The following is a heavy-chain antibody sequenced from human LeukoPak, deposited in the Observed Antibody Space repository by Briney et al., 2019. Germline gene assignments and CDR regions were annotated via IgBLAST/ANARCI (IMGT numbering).Heavy chain of an antibody. CDR1: GGSVSSGSYS. V-gene: IGHV4-30-4*07. J-gene: IGHJ6*03. D-gene: IGHD2-15*01. CDR3: ARDLGGGGYYYYYYMDV. CDR2: MFYTGST. Sequence: SETLSLTCAVPGGSVSSGSYSWSWIRQPPGKGLQWIGYMFYTGSTYYNPSLKSRVTISVDTSKNQFSLKLSSVTAADTAVYYCARDLGGGGYYYYYYMDVWGKGTTVTVSS.